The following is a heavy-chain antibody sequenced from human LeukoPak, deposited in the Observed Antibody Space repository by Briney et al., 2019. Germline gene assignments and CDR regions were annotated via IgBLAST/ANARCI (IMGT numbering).Heavy chain of an antibody. CDR2: INPNSGGT. CDR3: ARGFFLYYYDSSGYSPYFDY. J-gene: IGHJ4*02. V-gene: IGHV1-2*02. D-gene: IGHD3-22*01. Sequence: ASVKVSCKASGYTFTGYYMHWVRQAPGQGLAWMGWINPNSGGTNYAQKFQGRVTMTRDTSISTAYMELSRLRSDDTAVYYCARGFFLYYYDSSGYSPYFDYWGQGTLVTVSS. CDR1: GYTFTGYY.